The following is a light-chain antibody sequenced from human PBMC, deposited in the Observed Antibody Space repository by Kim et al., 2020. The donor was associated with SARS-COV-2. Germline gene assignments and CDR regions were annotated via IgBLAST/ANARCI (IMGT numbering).Light chain of an antibody. J-gene: IGKJ1*01. CDR2: WAS. CDR1: RSVLYSSNNKNY. Sequence: DIVMTQSPDSLTVSLGERATINCKSSRSVLYSSNNKNYLAWFQQKPGQSPKLLIYWASARESGVPDRFSGSGSGTDFTLTISSLQAEDVAVYYCQQYYTTPRTFGQGTKVDIK. V-gene: IGKV4-1*01. CDR3: QQYYTTPRT.